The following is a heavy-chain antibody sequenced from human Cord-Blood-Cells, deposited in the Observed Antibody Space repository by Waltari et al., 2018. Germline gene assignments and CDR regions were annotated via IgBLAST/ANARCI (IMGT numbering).Heavy chain of an antibody. J-gene: IGHJ3*02. V-gene: IGHV1-8*01. CDR1: GYNFNSYD. CDR2: MNPNSGNT. Sequence: QVQLVQSGAEVKKPGASVKVSCKASGYNFNSYDINWVRQATGQGLEWMGWMNPNSGNTGYAQKFQGRVTMTRNTSISTAYMELSSLRSEDTAVYYCAIDGSYYDAFDIWGQGTMVTVSS. CDR3: AIDGSYYDAFDI. D-gene: IGHD1-26*01.